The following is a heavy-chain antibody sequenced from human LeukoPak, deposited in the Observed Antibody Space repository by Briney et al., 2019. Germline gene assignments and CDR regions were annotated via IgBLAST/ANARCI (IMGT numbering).Heavy chain of an antibody. J-gene: IGHJ5*02. D-gene: IGHD5-12*01. V-gene: IGHV4-30-4*08. CDR2: IYYSGST. CDR3: AREGYSGSGGYNWFDP. CDR1: GDSFSSGDYY. Sequence: PSETLSLTCTVSGDSFSSGDYYWSWLRQPPGTGLEWVGYIYYSGSTYYNPSLKSRVTISVDTSKNQFSLKLSSVTAEDTAVYYCAREGYSGSGGYNWFDPWGQGTLVTVSS.